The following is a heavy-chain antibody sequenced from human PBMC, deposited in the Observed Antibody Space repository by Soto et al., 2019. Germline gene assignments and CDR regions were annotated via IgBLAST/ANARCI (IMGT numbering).Heavy chain of an antibody. J-gene: IGHJ4*01. Sequence: GASVKVSCKASGGTFSSYAISWVRQAPGQGLEWMGGIIPIFGTANYAQKFQGRVTITADESTSTAYMELSSLRSEDTAVYYFASSRAYRSGLYVYWRHGNLVTASS. CDR3: ASSRAYRSGLYVY. CDR1: GGTFSSYA. D-gene: IGHD6-19*01. V-gene: IGHV1-69*13. CDR2: IIPIFGTA.